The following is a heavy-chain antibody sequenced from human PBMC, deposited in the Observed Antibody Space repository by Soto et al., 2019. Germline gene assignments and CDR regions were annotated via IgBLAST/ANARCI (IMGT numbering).Heavy chain of an antibody. V-gene: IGHV4-30-2*01. CDR3: GRGRGGYGLFDS. J-gene: IGHJ4*02. Sequence: PSETLSLTCTVSGGSISNAAYSWSWIRQPPGKGLEWIGYIYPSGMPFYNPSLRSRVTISIDRSNDQFSLNLKSVTAADTAVDYCGRGRGGYGLFDSWGQGTLVTVSS. D-gene: IGHD5-18*01. CDR1: GGSISNAAYS. CDR2: IYPSGMP.